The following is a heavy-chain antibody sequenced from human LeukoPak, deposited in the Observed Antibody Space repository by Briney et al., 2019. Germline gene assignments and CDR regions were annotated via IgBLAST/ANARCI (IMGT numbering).Heavy chain of an antibody. CDR1: GGSVSSGTYY. D-gene: IGHD2/OR15-2a*01. CDR3: ARHRQYDADVFDL. CDR2: MFYSGST. Sequence: SETLSLTCTVSGGSVSSGTYYWSWIRQPPGEGLEWIGYMFYSGSTKYNPSLKSRVTISVDTSKNQFSLRLTSVTAADTAVYYCARHRQYDADVFDLWGQGTMVIVSS. V-gene: IGHV4-61*01. J-gene: IGHJ3*01.